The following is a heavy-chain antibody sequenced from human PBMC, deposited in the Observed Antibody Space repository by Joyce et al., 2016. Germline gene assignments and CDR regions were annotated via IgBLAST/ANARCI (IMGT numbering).Heavy chain of an antibody. V-gene: IGHV3-48*03. Sequence: EVHLVESGGGLVQPGGSLRLSCAASEIIFSSKEMNWVRQARVKGLEWISSINIDDIRIHYAGSVRGRFTISRDNARNSLYLEMNYLRVEDTAIDYCTTLSCANWGQGSLVTVFS. CDR1: EIIFSSKE. CDR2: INIDDIRI. D-gene: IGHD2-2*01. J-gene: IGHJ4*02. CDR3: TTLSCAN.